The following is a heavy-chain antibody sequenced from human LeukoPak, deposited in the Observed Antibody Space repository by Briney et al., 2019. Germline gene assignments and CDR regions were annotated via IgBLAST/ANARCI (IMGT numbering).Heavy chain of an antibody. V-gene: IGHV1-18*01. Sequence: ASVKLSCKSSGYSFTNYDISWVRQPPAQGLEWMGGISAYNGNTNYAQKLQGRVTMTQDTSTSTDYMELRSLRSDDTAVYYCASLGVVAPGHDVFDIGGQGTMVTASS. J-gene: IGHJ3*02. CDR1: GYSFTNYD. D-gene: IGHD2-15*01. CDR3: ASLGVVAPGHDVFDI. CDR2: ISAYNGNT.